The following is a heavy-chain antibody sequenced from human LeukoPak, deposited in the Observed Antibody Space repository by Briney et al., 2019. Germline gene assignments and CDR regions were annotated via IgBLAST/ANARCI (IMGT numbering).Heavy chain of an antibody. J-gene: IGHJ4*02. V-gene: IGHV3-48*04. D-gene: IGHD3-9*01. CDR1: GFIFSTYS. Sequence: PGGSLRLSCAASGFIFSTYSMNWVRQAPGKGLEWVSYISSSGSTIYYGDSVKGRFTISRDNAKNSLYLQMNSLRAEDTAVYYCATHGYSELRYFDWSTNEWGQGTLVTVSS. CDR2: ISSSGSTI. CDR3: ATHGYSELRYFDWSTNE.